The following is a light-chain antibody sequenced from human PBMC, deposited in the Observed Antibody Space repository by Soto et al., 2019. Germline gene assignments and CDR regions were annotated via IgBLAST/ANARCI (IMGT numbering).Light chain of an antibody. CDR1: SSNIGSNY. Sequence: QAVVTQPPSASGTPGQRVTIPCSGSSSNIGSNYVYWYQQLPGTAPKLLIYRNNQRPSGVPDRFSGSKSGTSASLAISGLRSEDEADYYCAAWDDSLSGPVFGGGTKVTVL. CDR2: RNN. CDR3: AAWDDSLSGPV. V-gene: IGLV1-47*01. J-gene: IGLJ2*01.